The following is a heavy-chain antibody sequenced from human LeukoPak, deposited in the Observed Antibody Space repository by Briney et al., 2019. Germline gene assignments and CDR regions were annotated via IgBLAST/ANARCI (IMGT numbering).Heavy chain of an antibody. J-gene: IGHJ4*02. CDR3: AREYSWDLDY. D-gene: IGHD4-11*01. Sequence: TTSETLSLTCTVSGGSISSSSYYWSWIRQPAGKGLEWIGRIYTSGSTNYNPSLKSRVTMSVDTSKNQFSLKLSSVTAADTAVYYCAREYSWDLDYWGQGTLVTVSS. V-gene: IGHV4-61*02. CDR2: IYTSGST. CDR1: GGSISSSSYY.